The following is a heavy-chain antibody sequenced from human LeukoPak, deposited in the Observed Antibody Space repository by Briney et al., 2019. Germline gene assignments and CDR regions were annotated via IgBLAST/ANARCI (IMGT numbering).Heavy chain of an antibody. CDR2: IKQDGSEQ. CDR3: VRPTGWLYFDY. CDR1: GFTFNNYW. Sequence: GGSLRLSCTASGFTFNNYWMSWVRQAPGKGLEWVANIKQDGSEQFYVDSVKGRFTISRDDAKNLLYLQMNSLRAEDTAVYYCVRPTGWLYFDYWGQGILVTVSS. V-gene: IGHV3-7*04. J-gene: IGHJ4*02. D-gene: IGHD1-1*01.